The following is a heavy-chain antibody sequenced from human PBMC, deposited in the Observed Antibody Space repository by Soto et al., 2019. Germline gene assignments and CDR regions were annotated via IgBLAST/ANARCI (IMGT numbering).Heavy chain of an antibody. CDR1: GVSISSGGYS. V-gene: IGHV4-31*01. J-gene: IGHJ6*02. CDR2: IYYSGST. Sequence: QVQLQESGPGLVKPSQTLSLNCPVSGVSISSGGYSLDWSRQHPGRGLEWIGYIYYSGSTYYNPSLKSPVTISVDTSKNQFSLKLSSVTAADTAVYYCARGGRRSPVMDVWGQGTTVTVSS. CDR3: ARGGRRSPVMDV.